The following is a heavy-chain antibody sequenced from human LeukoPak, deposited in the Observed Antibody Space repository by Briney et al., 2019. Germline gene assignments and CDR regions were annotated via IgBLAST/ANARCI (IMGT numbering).Heavy chain of an antibody. CDR3: TRDIDDVLTGDDAFDV. J-gene: IGHJ3*01. CDR2: ITSSGSSM. V-gene: IGHV3-21*03. Sequence: GGSLRLSCAGSGFTFSGYSLNWVRQAPGKGLEWVASITSSGSSMYYADSVKGRFTISRDNAESSVYLQMKSLRVDDTGLYYCTRDIDDVLTGDDAFDVWGQGTVVTVSS. CDR1: GFTFSGYS. D-gene: IGHD3-9*01.